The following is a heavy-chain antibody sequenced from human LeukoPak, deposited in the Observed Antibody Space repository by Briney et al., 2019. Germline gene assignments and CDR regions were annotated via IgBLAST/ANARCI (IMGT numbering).Heavy chain of an antibody. Sequence: GRSLRLSCAASGVTFSSEGMHWGRQAPGKGLEWVAGIWYDGSNKNYADSVKCRFTISRDNSENTLYLHMNSLGAEDTAVYYCAREKNDYDSSGFYTLDFWGHGTLVTVSS. D-gene: IGHD3-22*01. J-gene: IGHJ4*01. CDR2: IWYDGSNK. CDR1: GVTFSSEG. V-gene: IGHV3-33*01. CDR3: AREKNDYDSSGFYTLDF.